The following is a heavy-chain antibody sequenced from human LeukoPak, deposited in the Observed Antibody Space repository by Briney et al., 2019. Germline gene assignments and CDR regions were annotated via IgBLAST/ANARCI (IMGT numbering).Heavy chain of an antibody. J-gene: IGHJ6*03. Sequence: SETLSLTCLVSGGSMKRSYWTWIRQAPGKGLEWIGNIDDSGNTNYSPSLKSRVTISLDTSKSQFSLRVTSVTAADRGLYFCARDSSPDALPYMDAWGKGTTVTVSS. CDR3: ARDSSPDALPYMDA. CDR2: IDDSGNT. D-gene: IGHD6-6*01. CDR1: GGSMKRSY. V-gene: IGHV4-59*01.